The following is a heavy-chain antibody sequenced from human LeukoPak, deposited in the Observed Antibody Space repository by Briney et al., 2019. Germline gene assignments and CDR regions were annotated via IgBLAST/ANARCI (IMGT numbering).Heavy chain of an antibody. CDR1: GGTFSSYA. Sequence: ASVKVSCKASGGTFSSYAISWVRQAPGQGLEWMGGIIPIFGTANYAQKFQGRVTITTDESTSTAYMELSSLRSEDTAVYYCARGMAVAGTDNWFDAWGQGTLVTVSS. D-gene: IGHD6-19*01. CDR3: ARGMAVAGTDNWFDA. CDR2: IIPIFGTA. V-gene: IGHV1-69*05. J-gene: IGHJ5*02.